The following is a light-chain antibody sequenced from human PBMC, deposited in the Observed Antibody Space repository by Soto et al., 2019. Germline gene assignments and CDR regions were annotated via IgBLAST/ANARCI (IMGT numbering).Light chain of an antibody. V-gene: IGKV1-5*03. Sequence: IQMTQSPFTLSASVGDRVTITCRASQSTSSYLAWYQQKPGKAPKLLIYQATSLENGVPSRFSGSGSGTEFSLTINSLQSEDFAVYYCQPYNNWPLTFGGGTKVDIK. CDR1: QSTSSY. CDR2: QAT. CDR3: QPYNNWPLT. J-gene: IGKJ4*01.